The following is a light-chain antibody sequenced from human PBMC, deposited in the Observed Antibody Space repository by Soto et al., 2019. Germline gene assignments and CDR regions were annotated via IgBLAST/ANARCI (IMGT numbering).Light chain of an antibody. CDR3: HQRGNWPLT. CDR1: QSVSTF. V-gene: IGKV3-11*01. Sequence: EIVLTQSPATLSLSPGERATLSCRASQSVSTFLAWYQHKTGQAPRLLIYDASNRALGIPARFSGSGSETDFTLTISSLEPEDFAVYYCHQRGNWPLTFGGGTKVEIK. CDR2: DAS. J-gene: IGKJ4*01.